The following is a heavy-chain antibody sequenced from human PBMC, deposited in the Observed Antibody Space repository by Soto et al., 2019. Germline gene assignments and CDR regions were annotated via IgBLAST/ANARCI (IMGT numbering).Heavy chain of an antibody. CDR2: ISSSGNPK. V-gene: IGHV3-48*01. CDR1: GFSFSTYN. Sequence: GGSLRLSCVDSGFSFSTYNMNWVRQAPGRGLEWISYISSSGNPKYYADSVKGRFTISRDNAKNSLYLHLNNLRAEDTAIYYCASCGGGNCYFDSWGQGTLVTVSS. D-gene: IGHD2-21*01. J-gene: IGHJ4*02. CDR3: ASCGGGNCYFDS.